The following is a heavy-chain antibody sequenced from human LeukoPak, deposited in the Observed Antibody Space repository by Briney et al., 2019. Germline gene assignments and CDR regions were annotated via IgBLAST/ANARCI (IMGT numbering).Heavy chain of an antibody. D-gene: IGHD3-10*01. CDR3: AKHGPKRYYGSGGYLFSYMDS. J-gene: IGHJ6*03. V-gene: IGHV4-34*01. CDR2: INHSGST. Sequence: SETLSLTCAVYGGSFSGYYWSWIRQPPGKGLEWIGEINHSGSTNYNPSLKSRVTISVDTSKNQFSLKLSSVTAADTAVYYCAKHGPKRYYGSGGYLFSYMDSWGKGTTVTISS. CDR1: GGSFSGYY.